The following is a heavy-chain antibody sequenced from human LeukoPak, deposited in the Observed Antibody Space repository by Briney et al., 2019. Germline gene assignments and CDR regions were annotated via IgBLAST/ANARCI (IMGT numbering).Heavy chain of an antibody. CDR1: GGSFSGYY. J-gene: IGHJ3*02. V-gene: IGHV4-34*01. Sequence: SETLSLTCAVYGGSFSGYYWSWIRQPPGKGLEWIGEINHYGSINYNPSLKSRVTISVDTSKNQFSLKLSSVTAADTAVYYCARRDIPAAMLAAFDIWGQGTMVTVSS. CDR2: INHYGSI. D-gene: IGHD2-2*01. CDR3: ARRDIPAAMLAAFDI.